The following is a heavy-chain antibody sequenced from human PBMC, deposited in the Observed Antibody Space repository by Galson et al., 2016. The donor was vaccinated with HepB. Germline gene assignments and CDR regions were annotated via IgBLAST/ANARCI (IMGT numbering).Heavy chain of an antibody. J-gene: IGHJ5*02. Sequence: SETLSLTCAVSGGSISRSNWWSWIRQPPGRGLEWIGEINYRGKVNYNPSIKSRVTISVDPSRNQLSLNLTSVTAADPAVYFCAREMGVFGVLVIRPYNWFDPWGHGTLVTVSS. CDR3: AREMGVFGVLVIRPYNWFDP. D-gene: IGHD3-3*01. V-gene: IGHV4-4*02. CDR2: INYRGKV. CDR1: GGSISRSNW.